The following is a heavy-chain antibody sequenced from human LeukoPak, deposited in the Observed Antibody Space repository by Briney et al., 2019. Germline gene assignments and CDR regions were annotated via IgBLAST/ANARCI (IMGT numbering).Heavy chain of an antibody. CDR1: GFAFSASA. Sequence: GSLRLSCAASGFAFSASAMHWVRQASGKGLEWVGRISTKPNSYATAYAASVKGRFTISRDDSKNTAYLQMNSLKTEDTAVYYCTRSLSSSSDYWGQGTLVTVSS. V-gene: IGHV3-73*01. CDR2: ISTKPNSYAT. J-gene: IGHJ4*02. D-gene: IGHD6-13*01. CDR3: TRSLSSSSDY.